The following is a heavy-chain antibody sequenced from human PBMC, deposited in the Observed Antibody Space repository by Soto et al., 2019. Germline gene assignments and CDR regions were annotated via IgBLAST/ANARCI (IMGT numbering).Heavy chain of an antibody. J-gene: IGHJ6*02. CDR2: ISYDGSNK. CDR3: AKVLGMDV. CDR1: GFTFSSYG. Sequence: QVQLVESGGGVVQPGRSLRLSCATFGFTFSSYGMHWVRQAPGKGLEWVAVISYDGSNKYYADSVKGRFTISRDNSKNTLYLQMNSLRAEDTAVYYCAKVLGMDVWGQGTTVTVSS. V-gene: IGHV3-30*18.